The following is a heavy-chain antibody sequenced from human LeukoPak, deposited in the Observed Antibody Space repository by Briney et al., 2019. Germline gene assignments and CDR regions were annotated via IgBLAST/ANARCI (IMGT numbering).Heavy chain of an antibody. CDR2: IKLDGSEK. Sequence: PGGSLRLSCAASGFTFSGYWMSWVRQAPGKGLEWVANIKLDGSEKYYVDSVTGGLTISRDNAKNSLYLPMNSLRAEDTAVYYCARDFEYSSSPGFDYWGQGTLVTVSS. CDR3: ARDFEYSSSPGFDY. CDR1: GFTFSGYW. V-gene: IGHV3-7*01. D-gene: IGHD6-6*01. J-gene: IGHJ4*02.